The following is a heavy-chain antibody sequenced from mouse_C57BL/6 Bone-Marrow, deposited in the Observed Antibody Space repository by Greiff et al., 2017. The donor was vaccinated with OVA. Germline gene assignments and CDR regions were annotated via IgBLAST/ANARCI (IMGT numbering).Heavy chain of an antibody. J-gene: IGHJ2*01. CDR1: GFSLSTFGMG. Sequence: QVTLKECGPGILQPSQTLSLTCSFSGFSLSTFGMGVGWIRQPSGLGLVWLAHIWWDDDKYYNPALKSRLTISKATSQNQVFLKIANVDTADTATYYCARGQGIPITTIVAFDYWGQGTTLTVSS. D-gene: IGHD1-1*01. CDR2: IWWDDDK. V-gene: IGHV8-8*01. CDR3: ARGQGIPITTIVAFDY.